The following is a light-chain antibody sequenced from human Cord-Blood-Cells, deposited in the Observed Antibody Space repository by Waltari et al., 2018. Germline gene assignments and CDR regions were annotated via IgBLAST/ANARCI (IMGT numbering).Light chain of an antibody. J-gene: IGLJ2*01. CDR2: AFS. Sequence: QSALTQPASVSGSPGQSIPIPCTGPSSDVGGSNYVSWYQQHPGKAPKLMIDAFSNRPSGVSNRFSCSKSGNTASLTISGLQAEDEADYYCSSYTSSSTLVVFGGGTKLTVL. CDR3: SSYTSSSTLVV. CDR1: SSDVGGSNY. V-gene: IGLV2-14*01.